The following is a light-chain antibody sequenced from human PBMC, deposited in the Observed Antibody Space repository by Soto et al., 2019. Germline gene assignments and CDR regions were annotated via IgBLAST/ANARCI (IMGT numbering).Light chain of an antibody. CDR3: ATWDGSLNGVV. V-gene: IGLV1-44*01. CDR2: NND. Sequence: QSVLAQPPSASGTPGQRVTISCSGSSSNIGTYSVNWYQQLPGTAPKLLIYNNDQWPSGVPDRISGSKSGTSASLAISGLQSEDEADYYCATWDGSLNGVVFGGGTKLTVL. J-gene: IGLJ2*01. CDR1: SSNIGTYS.